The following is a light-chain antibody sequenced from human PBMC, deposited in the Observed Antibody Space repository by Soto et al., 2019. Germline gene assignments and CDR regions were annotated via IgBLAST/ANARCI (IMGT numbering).Light chain of an antibody. V-gene: IGLV1-44*01. CDR2: SND. Sequence: QSVLTQPPSASGTPGQRVTISCSGSSSNIGSNTVSWFQHLPGTAPKLLIYSNDQRPSGVPDRFSGSKSGTSASLAISGLQSADEGDYYCQSYDSTLSDRYVFGTGTKVTVL. J-gene: IGLJ1*01. CDR1: SSNIGSNT. CDR3: QSYDSTLSDRYV.